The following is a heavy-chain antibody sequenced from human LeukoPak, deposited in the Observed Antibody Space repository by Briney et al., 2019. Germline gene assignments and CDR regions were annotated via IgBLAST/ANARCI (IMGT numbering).Heavy chain of an antibody. CDR3: AKDGSWGDYYFYFYMDV. J-gene: IGHJ6*03. D-gene: IGHD3-16*01. CDR1: GSGFTFGNFA. Sequence: GGSLRLSCEASGSGFTFGNFALSWVRQAPGKGLEWVSGISGSGYYTYYADSVKGRFTIPRDNSNNTLYIEMSSLRAEDTAVYYCAKDGSWGDYYFYFYMDVWGKGTTVTVSS. V-gene: IGHV3-23*01. CDR2: ISGSGYYT.